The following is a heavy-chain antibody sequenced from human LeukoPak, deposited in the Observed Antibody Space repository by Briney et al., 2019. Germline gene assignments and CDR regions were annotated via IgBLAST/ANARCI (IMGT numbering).Heavy chain of an antibody. J-gene: IGHJ4*02. CDR3: AKVCITMVRGAWEGFDY. CDR2: ISYDGSNK. V-gene: IGHV3-30*04. CDR1: GFTFSSYA. Sequence: PGGSLRLSCAASGFTFSSYAMHWVRQAPGKGLEWVAVISYDGSNKYYADSVKGRFTISRDNSKNTLYLQMNSLRAEDTAVYYCAKVCITMVRGAWEGFDYWGQGTLVTVSS. D-gene: IGHD3-10*01.